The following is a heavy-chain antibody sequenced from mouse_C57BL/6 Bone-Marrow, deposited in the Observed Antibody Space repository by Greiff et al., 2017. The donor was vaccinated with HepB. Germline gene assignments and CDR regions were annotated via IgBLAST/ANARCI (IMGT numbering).Heavy chain of an antibody. D-gene: IGHD1-1*01. CDR3: ARDSTTVVFDY. V-gene: IGHV5-4*01. J-gene: IGHJ2*01. Sequence: EVKVVESGGGLVKPGGSLKLSCAASGFTFSSYAMSWVRQTPEKRLEWVATISDGGSYTYYPDNVKGRFTISRDNAKNNLYLQMSHLKSEDTAMYYCARDSTTVVFDYWGQGTTLTVSS. CDR2: ISDGGSYT. CDR1: GFTFSSYA.